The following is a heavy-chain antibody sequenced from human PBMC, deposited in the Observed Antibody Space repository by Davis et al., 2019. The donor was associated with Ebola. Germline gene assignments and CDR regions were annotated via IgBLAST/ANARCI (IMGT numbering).Heavy chain of an antibody. CDR1: GFTFSSYA. V-gene: IGHV3-23*01. D-gene: IGHD4-17*01. J-gene: IGHJ6*04. CDR2: ISGSGGST. CDR3: ARDLGDYLSESMDV. Sequence: GGSLRLSCAASGFTFSSYAMTWVRHAPGKGLEWVSAISGSGGSTYYADSVKGRFTISRDNSKNTLYLQMNSLRAEDTAVYYCARDLGDYLSESMDVWGKGTTVTVSS.